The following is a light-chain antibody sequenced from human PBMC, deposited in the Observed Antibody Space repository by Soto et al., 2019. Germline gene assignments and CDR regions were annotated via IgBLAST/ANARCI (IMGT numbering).Light chain of an antibody. Sequence: EIVMTQSPATLSVSPGETATLSCRASKSVSTNLAWYQQKPGQAPRLLMYGASTRATGIPARFSGSGSGTEFTLTISSLQSEDVAVYYCQQYHNWPPYTFGQGTKLEIK. J-gene: IGKJ2*01. CDR3: QQYHNWPPYT. CDR2: GAS. CDR1: KSVSTN. V-gene: IGKV3-15*01.